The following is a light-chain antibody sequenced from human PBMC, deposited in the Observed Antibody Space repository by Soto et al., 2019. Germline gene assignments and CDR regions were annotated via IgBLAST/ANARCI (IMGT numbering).Light chain of an antibody. CDR1: QSVSSN. V-gene: IGKV3-15*01. J-gene: IGKJ1*01. CDR2: GAS. CDR3: QQYNNWPPGT. Sequence: EIVMTQSPATLSVSPGERATLSCRASQSVSSNLAWYQQKPGQAPRLLIYGASTRATGIPARFSGSGSGTEFNHPISSQQSEDFAVYYWQQYNNWPPGTFGQGTKVEIK.